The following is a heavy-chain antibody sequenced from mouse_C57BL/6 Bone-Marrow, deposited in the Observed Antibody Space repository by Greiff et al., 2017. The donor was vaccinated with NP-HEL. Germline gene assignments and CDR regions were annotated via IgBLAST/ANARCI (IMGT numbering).Heavy chain of an antibody. CDR2: IYPGDGDT. V-gene: IGHV1-82*01. D-gene: IGHD1-1*01. Sequence: QVQLQQSGPELVKPGASVKISCKASGYAFSSSWMNWVKQRPGQGLEWIGRIYPGDGDTNYNGKFKGKATLTADKSSSTAYMQLSSLTSEDSAVYFCAKFITTKGDWYFDVWGTGTTVTVSS. CDR3: AKFITTKGDWYFDV. J-gene: IGHJ1*03. CDR1: GYAFSSSW.